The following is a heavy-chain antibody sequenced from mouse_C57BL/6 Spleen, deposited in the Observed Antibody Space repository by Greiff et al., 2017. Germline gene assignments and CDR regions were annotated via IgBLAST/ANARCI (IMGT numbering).Heavy chain of an antibody. CDR2: IGPANGNT. V-gene: IGHV14-3*01. CDR3: ARYYYDSSYYAMDY. J-gene: IGHJ4*01. Sequence: VHVKQSVAELVRPGASVKLSCTASGFNIKNTYMPWVQQRPEQGLEWIGRIGPANGNTKYAPKFQGKVTISTDTSTNTAYLQLSSLTSEDTAIYYCARYYYDSSYYAMDYWGQGTSVTVSS. CDR1: GFNIKNTY. D-gene: IGHD1-1*01.